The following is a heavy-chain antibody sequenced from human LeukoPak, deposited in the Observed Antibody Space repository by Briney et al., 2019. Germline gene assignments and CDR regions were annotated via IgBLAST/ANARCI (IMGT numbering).Heavy chain of an antibody. CDR2: IYYSGST. CDR3: ARVRPPHVDTAMAIDY. Sequence: PSETLSLTCTVSGGSISSSSYYWGWIRQPPGKGLEWIGSIYYSGSTYYNPSLKSRVTISVDTSKNQFSLKLSSVTAADTAVYYCARVRPPHVDTAMAIDYWGQGTLVTVSS. D-gene: IGHD5-18*01. J-gene: IGHJ4*02. V-gene: IGHV4-39*01. CDR1: GGSISSSSYY.